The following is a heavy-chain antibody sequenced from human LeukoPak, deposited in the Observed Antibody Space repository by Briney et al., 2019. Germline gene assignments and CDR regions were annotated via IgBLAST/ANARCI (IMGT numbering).Heavy chain of an antibody. D-gene: IGHD5-24*01. J-gene: IGHJ6*03. CDR3: ARTGDGSNFYNYYYMVV. CDR1: GGSISSYY. Sequence: SETLSLTCTVSGGSISSYYWSWIRQSPGKGLECIGYIHYTGSTNYNPSLKSRATISVDMLNKEFSLTLTSVTAADTAVYFCARTGDGSNFYNYYYMVVWGKGTTVIVSS. CDR2: IHYTGST. V-gene: IGHV4-59*01.